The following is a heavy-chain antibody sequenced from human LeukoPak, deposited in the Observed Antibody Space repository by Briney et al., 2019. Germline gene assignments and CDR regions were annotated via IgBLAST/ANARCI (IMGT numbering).Heavy chain of an antibody. V-gene: IGHV4-59*12. D-gene: IGHD5-18*01. J-gene: IGHJ4*02. CDR1: GGSISSYY. CDR3: AREGGYSYGDAPLHFDY. Sequence: SETLSLTCTVSGGSISSYYWSWIRQPPGKGLEWIGYIYYSGSTNYNPSLKSRVTISVDTSKNQFSLKLSSVTAADTAVYHCAREGGYSYGDAPLHFDYWGQGTLVTVSS. CDR2: IYYSGST.